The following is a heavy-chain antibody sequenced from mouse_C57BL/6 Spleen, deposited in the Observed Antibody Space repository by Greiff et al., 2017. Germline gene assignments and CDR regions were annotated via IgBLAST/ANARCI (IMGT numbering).Heavy chain of an antibody. D-gene: IGHD2-4*01. CDR3: AREGMYDYDFAY. J-gene: IGHJ3*01. CDR2: IYPGDGDT. V-gene: IGHV1-82*01. Sequence: VQLQQSGPELVKPGASVKISCKASGYAFSSSWMNWVKQRPGKGLEWIGRIYPGDGDTNYNGKFKGKATLTADKSSSTAYMQRSSLTSEDSAVYFCAREGMYDYDFAYWGQGTLVTVSA. CDR1: GYAFSSSW.